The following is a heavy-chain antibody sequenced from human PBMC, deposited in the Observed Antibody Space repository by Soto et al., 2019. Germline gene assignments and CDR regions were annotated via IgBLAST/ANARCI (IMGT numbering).Heavy chain of an antibody. J-gene: IGHJ6*03. V-gene: IGHV4-59*07. CDR1: SDSIRNLY. Sequence: SDTLSLTFSVSSDSIRNLYCTWIRQPLGKGLEWIGYIYRGCSTKYNPSLKSRLTMSADTSKNQFSLKLTSVTAADTAVYYCARTLEYGHMEVWGNGTSVTVSS. D-gene: IGHD4-17*01. CDR2: IYRGCST. CDR3: ARTLEYGHMEV.